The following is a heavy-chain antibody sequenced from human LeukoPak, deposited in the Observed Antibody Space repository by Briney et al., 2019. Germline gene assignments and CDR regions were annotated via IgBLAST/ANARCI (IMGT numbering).Heavy chain of an antibody. D-gene: IGHD4-17*01. CDR3: ARDPEDKNGDYGAFDI. J-gene: IGHJ3*02. CDR1: GVSISSGSYY. CDR2: IYTSGST. Sequence: PSETLSLTCTVSGVSISSGSYYWSGLRQPAGKGLEWIVRIYTSGSTNYHPSLKSRVTISVDTSKNQFSLKLSSVTAADTAVYYCARDPEDKNGDYGAFDIWGQGTMVTVSS. V-gene: IGHV4-61*02.